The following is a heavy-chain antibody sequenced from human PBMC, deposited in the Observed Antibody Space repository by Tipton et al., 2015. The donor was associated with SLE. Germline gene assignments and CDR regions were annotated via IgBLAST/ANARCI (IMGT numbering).Heavy chain of an antibody. CDR3: ARGGASVLIRNCYFDY. CDR1: GGSISSSKYY. J-gene: IGHJ4*02. CDR2: IYSSGST. V-gene: IGHV4-39*07. D-gene: IGHD2-8*01. Sequence: TLSLTCTVSGGSISSSKYYWGWIRQPPGKGLEWIGSIYSSGSTYYNPSLKSRVSISVDTSKNQFFLNLRSVTAADTAVYFRARGGASVLIRNCYFDYWGQGSLVTVSS.